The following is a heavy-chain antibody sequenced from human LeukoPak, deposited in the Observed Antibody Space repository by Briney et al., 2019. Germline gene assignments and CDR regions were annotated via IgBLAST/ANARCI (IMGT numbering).Heavy chain of an antibody. D-gene: IGHD2-2*01. CDR3: AREYCSGTSCYGYFDY. CDR2: IKQDGSQI. CDR1: GFTFSSYW. V-gene: IGHV3-7*01. Sequence: GGSLRLSCATSGFTFSSYWMSWVRRAPGKGLEWVANIKQDGSQIFYVDSVKGRFTISRDTAKNSLSLQMNSRRAEDTAVYYCAREYCSGTSCYGYFDYWGQGTLVTVSS. J-gene: IGHJ4*02.